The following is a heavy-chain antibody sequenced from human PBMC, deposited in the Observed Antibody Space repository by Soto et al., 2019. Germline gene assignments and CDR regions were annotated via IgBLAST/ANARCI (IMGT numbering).Heavy chain of an antibody. CDR2: IYYSGST. V-gene: IGHV4-39*01. Sequence: SETLSLTCTVSGGSISSSSYYWGWIRQPPGKGLEWIGSIYYSGSTYYNPSLKSRVTISVDTSKNQFSLKLSSVTAADTAVYYCARLTGETDAFDIWGQGTMVTVSS. CDR3: ARLTGETDAFDI. J-gene: IGHJ3*02. CDR1: GGSISSSSYY.